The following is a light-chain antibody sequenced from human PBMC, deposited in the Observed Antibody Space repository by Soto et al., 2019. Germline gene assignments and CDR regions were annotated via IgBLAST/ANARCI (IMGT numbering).Light chain of an antibody. V-gene: IGLV1-40*01. CDR3: QSYDSSLSVVL. Sequence: QSVLTQPPSVSGAPGQRVTISCTGSTSSIGANYDVHWYQQLPGTAPKLLIYSNYNRPSGVPDRFSGSKSGTSASLAITGLQAEDEADYYCQSYDSSLSVVLFGGGTKLTVL. CDR1: TSSIGANYD. J-gene: IGLJ2*01. CDR2: SNY.